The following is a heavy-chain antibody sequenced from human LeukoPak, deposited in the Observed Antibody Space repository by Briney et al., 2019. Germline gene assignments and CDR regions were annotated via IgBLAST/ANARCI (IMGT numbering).Heavy chain of an antibody. Sequence: SETLSLTCTVSGGSISSYYWSWIRQPPGKGLEWIGYIYYSGSTNYNPSLRSRVTISVDTSKNQFSLKLSSVTAADTAVYYCARTTVAGTIDYWGQGTLVTVSS. CDR2: IYYSGST. V-gene: IGHV4-59*01. D-gene: IGHD6-19*01. J-gene: IGHJ4*02. CDR1: GGSISSYY. CDR3: ARTTVAGTIDY.